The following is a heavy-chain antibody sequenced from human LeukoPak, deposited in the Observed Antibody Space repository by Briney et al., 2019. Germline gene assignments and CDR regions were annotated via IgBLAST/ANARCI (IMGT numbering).Heavy chain of an antibody. Sequence: GGSLRLSCAASGFTFTAYAMHWARQAPGKGLEWVALLAYDGTNEAYTNSVKGRFTISRDNSKNTVFLQMDNLRLDDTAVYYCARGGPLGDTNRFDFWGQGALVTVSS. J-gene: IGHJ4*02. D-gene: IGHD2-8*01. CDR3: ARGGPLGDTNRFDF. CDR2: LAYDGTNE. CDR1: GFTFTAYA. V-gene: IGHV3-30*04.